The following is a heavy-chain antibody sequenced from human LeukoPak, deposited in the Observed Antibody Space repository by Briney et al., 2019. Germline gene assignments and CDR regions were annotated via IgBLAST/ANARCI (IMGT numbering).Heavy chain of an antibody. CDR1: GYTFTSYS. CDR2: ISAYNGNT. V-gene: IGHV1-18*01. D-gene: IGHD3-3*01. CDR3: ARLSILAQWSWNFDF. Sequence: ASVKVSCKASGYTFTSYSISWVRQAPGQGLEWMGWISAYNGNTNYAQKLQGRVTMTTDTSTSTAYMELRSLRSDDTAVYNCARLSILAQWSWNFDFWGQGTLVTVSS. J-gene: IGHJ4*01.